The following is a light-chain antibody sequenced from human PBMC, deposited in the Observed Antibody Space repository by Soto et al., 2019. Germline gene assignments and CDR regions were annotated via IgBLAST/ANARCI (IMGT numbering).Light chain of an antibody. CDR3: QSYDSSLSGSYV. CDR2: GNN. CDR1: SSNIGAGYD. Sequence: QSVLTQPPSVSGAPGQRVTISCTGSSSNIGAGYDVHWYQQLPGTAPKLLIYGNNNRPSGVPDRFSGSKSGTSASLAITGLQAEGEADYYCQSYDSSLSGSYVFGTGTKVTVL. V-gene: IGLV1-40*01. J-gene: IGLJ1*01.